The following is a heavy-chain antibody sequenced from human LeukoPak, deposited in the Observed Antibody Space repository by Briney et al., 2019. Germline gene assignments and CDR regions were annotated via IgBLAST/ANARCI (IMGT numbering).Heavy chain of an antibody. CDR1: GFTFSSYG. V-gene: IGHV3-30*18. D-gene: IGHD4-17*01. CDR3: AKAQPYGDYLE. CDR2: ISYDGSNK. Sequence: GGSLRLSCAASGFTFSSYGMHWVRQAPGKGLEWVAVISYDGSNKYYADSVKGRFTISRDNSKNTLYLQMNSLRAEDTAVYYCAKAQPYGDYLEWGQGTLVTVSS. J-gene: IGHJ4*02.